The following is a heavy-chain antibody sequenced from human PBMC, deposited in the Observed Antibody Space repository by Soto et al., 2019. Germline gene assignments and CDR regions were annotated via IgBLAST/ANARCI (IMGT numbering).Heavy chain of an antibody. CDR2: SRNKAYIYIT. CDR1: GFIFHEHD. CDR3: TRGYHNGCYCDS. D-gene: IGHD2-2*01. Sequence: WGSRRLSCVASGFIFHEHDMHWVRQAPGKGLEWVGRSRNKAYIYITEYDASVKGRFTISRDDSRNSMFLQMNSLKTEDTAVYFCTRGYHNGCYCDSSGEGALVTVSS. J-gene: IGHJ5*01. V-gene: IGHV3-72*01.